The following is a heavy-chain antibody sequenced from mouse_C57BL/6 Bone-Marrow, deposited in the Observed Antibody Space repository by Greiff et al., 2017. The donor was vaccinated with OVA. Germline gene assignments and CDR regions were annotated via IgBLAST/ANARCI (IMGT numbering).Heavy chain of an antibody. D-gene: IGHD1-1*01. V-gene: IGHV1-64*01. CDR3: ARSRGSSSHWYFDV. Sequence: LQQPGAELVKPGASVKLSCKASGYTFTSYWMHWVKQRPGQGLEWIGMIHPNSGSTNYNEKFKSKATLTVDKSSSTAYMQLSSLTSEDSAVYYCARSRGSSSHWYFDVWGTGTTVTVSS. J-gene: IGHJ1*03. CDR1: GYTFTSYW. CDR2: IHPNSGST.